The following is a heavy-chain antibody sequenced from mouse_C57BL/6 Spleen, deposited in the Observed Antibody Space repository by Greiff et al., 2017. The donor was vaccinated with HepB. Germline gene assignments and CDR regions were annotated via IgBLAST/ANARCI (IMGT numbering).Heavy chain of an antibody. CDR1: GFTFSSYA. J-gene: IGHJ3*01. Sequence: EVQRVESGGGLVKPGGSLKLSCAASGFTFSSYAMSWVRQTPEKRLEWVATISDGGSYTYYPDNVKGRFTISRDNAKNNLYLQLSHLKSEDTAMYYCARDSTYCSSYEFAYWGQGTLVTVSA. V-gene: IGHV5-4*01. CDR3: ARDSTYCSSYEFAY. CDR2: ISDGGSYT. D-gene: IGHD1-1*01.